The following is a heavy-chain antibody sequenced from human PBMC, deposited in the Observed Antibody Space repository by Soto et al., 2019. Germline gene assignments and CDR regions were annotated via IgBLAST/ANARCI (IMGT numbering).Heavy chain of an antibody. CDR2: FNPNSGGT. Sequence: QVQLVQSGAEVKKPGASVKVSCKASRYTFIAYHMHWVRQAPGQGLEWMGWFNPNSGGTYYAQRFQGRVTLTRDTSISTAYMELSGLKSDDTAVYYCARGQGSGWYEDLDYWGQGTLVTVSS. V-gene: IGHV1-2*02. CDR3: ARGQGSGWYEDLDY. J-gene: IGHJ4*02. D-gene: IGHD6-19*01. CDR1: RYTFIAYH.